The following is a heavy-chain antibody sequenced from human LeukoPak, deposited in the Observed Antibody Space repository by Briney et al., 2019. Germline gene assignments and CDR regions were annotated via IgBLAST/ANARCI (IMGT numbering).Heavy chain of an antibody. Sequence: GGSLRLSCAASGFTFSSYAMHWVRQAPGRGLEWVAVISYDGSNKYYADSVKGRFTISRDNSKNTLYLQMNSLRAEDTAVYYCARTFDYWGQGTLVTVSS. CDR1: GFTFSSYA. CDR2: ISYDGSNK. J-gene: IGHJ4*02. V-gene: IGHV3-30-3*01. CDR3: ARTFDY.